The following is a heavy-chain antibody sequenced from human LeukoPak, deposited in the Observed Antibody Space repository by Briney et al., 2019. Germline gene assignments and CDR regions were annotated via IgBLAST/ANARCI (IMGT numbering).Heavy chain of an antibody. J-gene: IGHJ4*02. V-gene: IGHV1-2*06. CDR2: INPNSGGT. CDR3: ARTTAGCCSGGSCYNFDY. Sequence: ASVKVSCKASGYTFTGYYMHWVRQAPGQGLEWMGRINPNSGGTNYAQKFQGRVTMTRDTSISTAYMELSRLRSDDTAVYYCARTTAGCCSGGSCYNFDYWGQGTLVTVSS. D-gene: IGHD2-15*01. CDR1: GYTFTGYY.